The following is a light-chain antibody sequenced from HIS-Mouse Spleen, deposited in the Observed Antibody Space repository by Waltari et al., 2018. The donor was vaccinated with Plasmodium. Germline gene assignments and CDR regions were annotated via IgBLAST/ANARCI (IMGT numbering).Light chain of an antibody. J-gene: IGKJ3*01. V-gene: IGKV1-9*01. Sequence: DIQLTQSPSFLSASVGDRVTITCRASQGISSYLAWYQQKPGKAPKLLIYAASTLQSWVPSRFSGSGSGTEFTLTISSLQPEDFATYYCQQLNSYPIFTFGPGTKVDIK. CDR1: QGISSY. CDR2: AAS. CDR3: QQLNSYPIFT.